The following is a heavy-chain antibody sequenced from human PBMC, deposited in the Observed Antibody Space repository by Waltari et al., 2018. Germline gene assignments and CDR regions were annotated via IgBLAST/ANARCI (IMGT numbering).Heavy chain of an antibody. V-gene: IGHV4-59*01. Sequence: QVQLQESGPGLVKPSETLSLTCTVSGGSISSYYWSWIRQPPGKGLEWIGYIYYSGSTNYNPSLKSRVTISVDTSKNQFSLRLSSVTAADTAVYYCARVPVAAAGSGRWYFDLWGRGTLVTVSS. D-gene: IGHD6-13*01. CDR3: ARVPVAAAGSGRWYFDL. J-gene: IGHJ2*01. CDR1: GGSISSYY. CDR2: IYYSGST.